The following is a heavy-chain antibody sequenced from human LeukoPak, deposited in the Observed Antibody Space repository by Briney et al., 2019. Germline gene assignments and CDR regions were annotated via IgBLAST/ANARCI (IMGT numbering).Heavy chain of an antibody. J-gene: IGHJ4*02. CDR1: GYTFTGYY. V-gene: IGHV1-2*02. CDR2: INPYSGDT. D-gene: IGHD6-19*01. Sequence: ASVKVSCKASGYTFTGYYMHWVRQAPGQGLEWMGWINPYSGDTNHPQKFQGRVTMTRDTSISTAYMELSSLRSDDTAVYYCARGRYSSGWYDFDYWGQGTLVTVSS. CDR3: ARGRYSSGWYDFDY.